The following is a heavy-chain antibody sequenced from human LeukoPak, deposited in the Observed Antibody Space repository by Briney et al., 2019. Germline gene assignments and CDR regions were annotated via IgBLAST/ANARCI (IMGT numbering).Heavy chain of an antibody. Sequence: KSGGSLRLSCAASGFTFSSYSMTWVRQAPGKGLEWVSSISSSSSYIYYADSVKGRFTISRDNSKNTLYLQMNSLRADDTAVYYCAKVGVPAVMELGTRGVATTIELDYWGQGTLVTVSS. J-gene: IGHJ4*02. CDR1: GFTFSSYS. CDR2: ISSSSSYI. D-gene: IGHD2-2*01. V-gene: IGHV3-21*04. CDR3: AKVGVPAVMELGTRGVATTIELDY.